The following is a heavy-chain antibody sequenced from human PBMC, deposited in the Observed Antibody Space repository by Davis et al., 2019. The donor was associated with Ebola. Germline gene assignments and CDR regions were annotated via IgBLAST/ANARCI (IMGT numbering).Heavy chain of an antibody. J-gene: IGHJ3*01. CDR3: VKDTPNIWFDV. CDR1: GYTFTGYY. D-gene: IGHD2-15*01. V-gene: IGHV1-2*06. CDR2: INPNSGDT. Sequence: ASVKVSCKASGYTFTGYYIHWVRQAPGQGLEWMGQINPNSGDTSYAQRFQGRVTMTRDTSTSTAYMELSRLRSDDTAIYYCVKDTPNIWFDVWGQGTMVTVSS.